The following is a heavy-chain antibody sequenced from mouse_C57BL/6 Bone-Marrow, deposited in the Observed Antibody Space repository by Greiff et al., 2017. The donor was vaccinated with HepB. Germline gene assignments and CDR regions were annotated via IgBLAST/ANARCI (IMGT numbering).Heavy chain of an antibody. CDR2: IYPGSGST. J-gene: IGHJ4*01. CDR3: ARWAYDGYYGAMDY. Sequence: LQPGAELVKPGASVKMSCKASGYTFTSYWITWVKQRPGQGLEWIGDIYPGSGSTNYNEKFKSKATLTADKSSSTAYMQFSSLTSEDSAIYYCARWAYDGYYGAMDYWGQGTSVTVSS. CDR1: GYTFTSYW. V-gene: IGHV1-55*01. D-gene: IGHD2-3*01.